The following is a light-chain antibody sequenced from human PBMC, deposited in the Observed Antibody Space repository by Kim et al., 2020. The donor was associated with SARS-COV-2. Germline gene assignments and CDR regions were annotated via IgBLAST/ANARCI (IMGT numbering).Light chain of an antibody. CDR1: QSISSS. J-gene: IGKJ4*01. Sequence: EIVLTQSPGTLSLSPGERATLSCRASQSISSSVAWYQQKPGQAPRLLIYGTSNRATGIPSRFSGSGSGTDFTLNISSLEPEDFAVYYCQQRSNWPPTFGGGTKVDIK. CDR2: GTS. CDR3: QQRSNWPPT. V-gene: IGKV3-11*01.